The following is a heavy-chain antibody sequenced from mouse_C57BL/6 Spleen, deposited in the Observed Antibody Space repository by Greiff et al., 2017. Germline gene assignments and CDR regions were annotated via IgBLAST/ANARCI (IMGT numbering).Heavy chain of an antibody. J-gene: IGHJ2*01. Sequence: EVQRVESGGGLVKPGGSLKLSCAASGFTFSDYGMHWVRQAPEKGLEWVAYISSGSSTIYYADTVKGRFTISRDNAKNTLFLQMTSLMSEDTAVYYCARRGVYYGTFDYWGQGTTLTVSS. CDR2: ISSGSSTI. D-gene: IGHD2-1*01. V-gene: IGHV5-17*01. CDR1: GFTFSDYG. CDR3: ARRGVYYGTFDY.